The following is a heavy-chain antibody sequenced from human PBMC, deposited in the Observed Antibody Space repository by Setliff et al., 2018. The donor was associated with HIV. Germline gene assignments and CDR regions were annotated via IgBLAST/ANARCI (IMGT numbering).Heavy chain of an antibody. J-gene: IGHJ6*02. V-gene: IGHV4-61*01. Sequence: SETLSLTCTVSGDSVSSASYYWSWIRQPPGKGLEWIGRIQGNGDTTYNPSLKSRVTISRDTAKNEFSVKLTSVTAADTAVYYCARESPDGLDVWGQGTTVTVSS. CDR3: ARESPDGLDV. CDR1: GDSVSSASYY. CDR2: IQGNGDT.